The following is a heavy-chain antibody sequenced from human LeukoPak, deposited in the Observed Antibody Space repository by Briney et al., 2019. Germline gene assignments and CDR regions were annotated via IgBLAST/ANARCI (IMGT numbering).Heavy chain of an antibody. CDR2: IKQDGSEK. V-gene: IGHV3-7*01. D-gene: IGHD3/OR15-3a*01. J-gene: IGHJ3*02. Sequence: SGGSLRLSCAASGFPFSSHWLSWFRQSPGKGLEWVANIKQDGSEKYYVDSVKGRFTISRDNAKNSLYLQMNSLRAEDTAVYYCARVRMDHDAFDIWGQGTMVTVSS. CDR1: GFPFSSHW. CDR3: ARVRMDHDAFDI.